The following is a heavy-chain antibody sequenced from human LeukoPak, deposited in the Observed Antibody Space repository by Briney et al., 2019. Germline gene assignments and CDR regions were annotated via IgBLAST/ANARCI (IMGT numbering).Heavy chain of an antibody. CDR2: ISSSGSTI. CDR3: ARNPPGDWRFDY. D-gene: IGHD3-16*01. Sequence: PGGSLRLSCAASGFTFSDYYMSWIRQAPGKGLGWVSYISSSGSTIYYADSVKGRFTISRDNANNSLYLQMNSLRAEDTAVYYCARNPPGDWRFDYGGQGTLVTVSS. V-gene: IGHV3-11*01. J-gene: IGHJ4*02. CDR1: GFTFSDYY.